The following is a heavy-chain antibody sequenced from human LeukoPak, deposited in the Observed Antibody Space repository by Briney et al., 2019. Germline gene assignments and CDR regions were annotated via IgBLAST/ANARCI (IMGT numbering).Heavy chain of an antibody. J-gene: IGHJ4*02. CDR3: AREGVGATGAADY. CDR2: IYYSGST. Sequence: SETLSLTCTVSGGSISSSSYYWGWIRQPRGKGLEWIGSIYYSGSTYYNPSLKSRVTISVDTSKNQFSLKLSSVTAADTAVYYCAREGVGATGAADYWGQGTLVTVSS. D-gene: IGHD1-26*01. V-gene: IGHV4-39*02. CDR1: GGSISSSSYY.